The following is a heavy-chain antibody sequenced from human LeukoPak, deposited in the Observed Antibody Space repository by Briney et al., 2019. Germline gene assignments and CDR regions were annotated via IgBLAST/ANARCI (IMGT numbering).Heavy chain of an antibody. V-gene: IGHV4-39*01. CDR3: ARLESMTTVTTTIDY. D-gene: IGHD4-17*01. J-gene: IGHJ4*02. CDR2: AYYSGTT. CDR1: GGSISSSDSY. Sequence: PSETLSLTCTVSGGSISSSDSYWGWIRQPPGKGLEWIGSAYYSGTTYYNPSLKSRVTISVDASRNQFSLKLSSVTAADTAVYYCARLESMTTVTTTIDYWGQGTLVTVSS.